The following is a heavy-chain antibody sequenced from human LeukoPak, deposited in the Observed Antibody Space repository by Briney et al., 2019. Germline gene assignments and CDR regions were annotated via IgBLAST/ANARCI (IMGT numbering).Heavy chain of an antibody. CDR3: AKYRLIWLPAPVFEY. V-gene: IGHV3-7*01. CDR2: IKEDGSEK. Sequence: GGSLRLSCAASGFTFSDYYMSWIRQAPGKGLEWVANIKEDGSEKYYVDSVKGRFTISRDNAKNSLFLQMNSLRADDTAVYYCAKYRLIWLPAPVFEYWGQGTLVTVSS. J-gene: IGHJ4*02. D-gene: IGHD5-12*01. CDR1: GFTFSDYY.